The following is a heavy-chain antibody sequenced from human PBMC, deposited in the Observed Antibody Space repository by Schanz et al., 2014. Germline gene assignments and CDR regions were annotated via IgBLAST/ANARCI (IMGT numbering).Heavy chain of an antibody. CDR2: ISGSGGST. V-gene: IGHV3-23*01. Sequence: EVQLMESGGGLVKPGGSLRLSCVASGFAFSSFAMSWVRQAPGKGLEWVSAISGSGGSTYYADSVKGRFTISRDNSKNTLYLQMKSLRAEDTAVYYCARVKYCTITRCYRTETEGIYYMDVWGKGTTVTVSS. CDR3: ARVKYCTITRCYRTETEGIYYMDV. J-gene: IGHJ6*03. CDR1: GFAFSSFA. D-gene: IGHD2-2*01.